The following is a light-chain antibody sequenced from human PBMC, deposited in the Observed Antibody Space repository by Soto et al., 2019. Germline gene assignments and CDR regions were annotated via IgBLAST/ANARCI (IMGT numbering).Light chain of an antibody. CDR1: KNDIGVYDF. CDR2: EVV. CDR3: KSYAGSNTYV. J-gene: IGLJ1*01. Sequence: QSVLTQPPSASGSPGQSVTISCTGTKNDIGVYDFVSWYQHHPGKAPRLIIYEVVQRPSGVPDRLSGSKSGNTSSLTVSGLQAADEADYFCKSYAGSNTYVFGSGTKLTVL. V-gene: IGLV2-8*01.